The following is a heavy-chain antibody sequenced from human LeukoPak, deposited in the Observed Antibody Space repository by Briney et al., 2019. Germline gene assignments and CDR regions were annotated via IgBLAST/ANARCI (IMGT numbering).Heavy chain of an antibody. CDR3: ARQIAVADPHFDY. J-gene: IGHJ4*02. D-gene: IGHD6-19*01. CDR2: IYYSGST. V-gene: IGHV4-59*08. CDR1: GGSISSYY. Sequence: SETLSLTCTVSGGSISSYYWSWIRQPPGKGLEWIGYIYYSGSTNYNPSLKSRVTISVDTSKNQFSLKLISVTAADTAVYYCARQIAVADPHFDYWGQGTLVTVSS.